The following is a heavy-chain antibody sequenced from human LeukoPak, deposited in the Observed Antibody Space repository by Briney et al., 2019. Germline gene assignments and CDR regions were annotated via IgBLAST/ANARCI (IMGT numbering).Heavy chain of an antibody. D-gene: IGHD3-10*01. V-gene: IGHV3-23*01. CDR1: GFTSSSYA. J-gene: IGHJ5*02. CDR2: ISGSGGST. CDR3: AKVGDSTMVRGVLRFDP. Sequence: GGSLRLSCAASGFTSSSYAMSWVRQAPGKGLEWVSAISGSGGSTYYADSVKGRFTISRDNSKNTLYLQMNSLRAEDTAVYYCAKVGDSTMVRGVLRFDPWGQGTLVTVSS.